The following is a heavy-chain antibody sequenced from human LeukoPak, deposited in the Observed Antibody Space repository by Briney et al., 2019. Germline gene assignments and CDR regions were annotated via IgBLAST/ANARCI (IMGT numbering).Heavy chain of an antibody. V-gene: IGHV3-30-3*01. D-gene: IGHD5-18*01. CDR1: GFTFSSYA. Sequence: GRSLRLSCAASGFTFSSYAMHWVRQAPGKGLEWVAVISYDGSNKYYADSVKGRFTISRDNSKNTLYLQMNSLRAEDTAVYYSSKDADTPYYHGMDVWGKGTTVTVSS. J-gene: IGHJ6*04. CDR3: SKDADTPYYHGMDV. CDR2: ISYDGSNK.